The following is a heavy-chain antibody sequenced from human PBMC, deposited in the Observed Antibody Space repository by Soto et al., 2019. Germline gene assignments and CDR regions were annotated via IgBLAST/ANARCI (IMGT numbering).Heavy chain of an antibody. V-gene: IGHV3-23*01. CDR2: ISRYGDFT. Sequence: EVQLLESGGDLIQPGGSLRLSCAASGFTFNIYAMTWVRQAPGKGVEWVSAISRYGDFTYSADSVEGRFTISRDNSKNTLYLQMNSLRAEDTAVYYCAKDRYLDHDSRGYLFDNWGQGTLVTVSS. D-gene: IGHD3-22*01. CDR1: GFTFNIYA. CDR3: AKDRYLDHDSRGYLFDN. J-gene: IGHJ4*02.